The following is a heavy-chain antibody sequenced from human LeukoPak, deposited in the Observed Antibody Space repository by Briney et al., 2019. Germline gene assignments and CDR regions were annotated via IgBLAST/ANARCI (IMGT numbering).Heavy chain of an antibody. CDR1: GYTFTGYY. Sequence: ASVKVSCKASGYTFTGYYMHWVRQAPGQGLEWMGWINPNSGGTNYAQKFQGRVTMTRDTSISTAYMELSRLRSGDTAVYYCARGAAAGTRYYFDYWGQGTLVTVSS. V-gene: IGHV1-2*02. CDR2: INPNSGGT. CDR3: ARGAAAGTRYYFDY. J-gene: IGHJ4*02. D-gene: IGHD6-13*01.